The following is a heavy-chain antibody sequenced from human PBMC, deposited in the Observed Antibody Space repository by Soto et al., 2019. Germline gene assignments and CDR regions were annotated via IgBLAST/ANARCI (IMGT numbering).Heavy chain of an antibody. CDR1: GGSISSYY. V-gene: IGHV4-59*01. Sequence: SETLSLTCTVAGGSISSYYWSWIRQPPGKGLEWIGYIYYSGSTNYNPSLKSRVTISVDTSKNQFSLKLSSVTAADTAVYYCARGLGYCSGGSCWGDAFDIWGQGTMVTVSS. D-gene: IGHD2-15*01. J-gene: IGHJ3*02. CDR2: IYYSGST. CDR3: ARGLGYCSGGSCWGDAFDI.